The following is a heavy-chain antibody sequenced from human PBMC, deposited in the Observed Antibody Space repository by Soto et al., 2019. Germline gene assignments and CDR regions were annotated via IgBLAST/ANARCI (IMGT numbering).Heavy chain of an antibody. CDR1: GGSITNSNW. CDR3: ARGPPIVGNTRPLES. J-gene: IGHJ4*02. Sequence: SETLSLTCTVSGGSITNSNWWSWVRLPPAKGLEWIGDIYHAGSTKYNPSLERRVTMSVDTSNNQFGLTLTSVTAADTAVYFCARGPPIVGNTRPLESWGQGTLVTVSS. V-gene: IGHV4-4*02. D-gene: IGHD1-26*01. CDR2: IYHAGST.